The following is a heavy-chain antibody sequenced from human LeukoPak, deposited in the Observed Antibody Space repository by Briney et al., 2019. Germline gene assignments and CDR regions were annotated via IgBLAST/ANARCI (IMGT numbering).Heavy chain of an antibody. V-gene: IGHV4-4*07. CDR1: GASINTFY. CDR3: ARSAFSGFDI. D-gene: IGHD5-12*01. CDR2: FYASGTT. J-gene: IGHJ3*02. Sequence: PSETLSLTCIMSGASINTFYWSWTRQPAGRGLEWIGRFYASGTTYYNPALNSRAAVSIDTSKNIFSLKLTSVTAADTAVYYCARSAFSGFDIWGRGTMVTVSS.